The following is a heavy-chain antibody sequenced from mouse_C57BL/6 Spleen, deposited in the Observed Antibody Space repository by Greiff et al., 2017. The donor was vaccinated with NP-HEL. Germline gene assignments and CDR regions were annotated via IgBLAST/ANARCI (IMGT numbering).Heavy chain of an antibody. CDR1: GYTFTDYE. D-gene: IGHD2-3*01. J-gene: IGHJ3*01. CDR2: IDPETGGT. Sequence: LVESGAELVRPGASVTLSCKASGYTFTDYEMHWVKQTPVHGLEWIGAIDPETGGTAYNQKFKGKAILTADKSSSTAYMELRSLTSEDSAVYYCTRSYGYYGAYWGQGTLVTVSA. V-gene: IGHV1-15*01. CDR3: TRSYGYYGAY.